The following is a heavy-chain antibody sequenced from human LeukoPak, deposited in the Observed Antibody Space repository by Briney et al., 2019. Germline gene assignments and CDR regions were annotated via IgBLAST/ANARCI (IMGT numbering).Heavy chain of an antibody. CDR2: IKSKTDGATT. CDR1: GSTFSNAW. D-gene: IGHD2-15*01. Sequence: GGSLRLSCAASGSTFSNAWTSWVRQAPGKGLEWVGRIKSKTDGATTDYAAPVKGRFTIPRDDSKNTLYLQMNSLKTEDTAVYYCTTEGDCSGGSCYQGYWGQGTLVTVSS. V-gene: IGHV3-15*01. CDR3: TTEGDCSGGSCYQGY. J-gene: IGHJ4*02.